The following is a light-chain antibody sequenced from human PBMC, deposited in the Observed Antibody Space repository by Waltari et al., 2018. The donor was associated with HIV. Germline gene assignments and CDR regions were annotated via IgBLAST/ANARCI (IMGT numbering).Light chain of an antibody. Sequence: QSALTQPPSASGSPGQSVTISCTGSSTDINDHNYVSWYQHHPGKAPQLMIFEVNTRPSGGPDRFFGSKSGNTASLTVSGLQSEDEADYYGSSYGAGNNLLFGGGTKLTVL. V-gene: IGLV2-8*01. J-gene: IGLJ2*01. CDR2: EVN. CDR3: SSYGAGNNLL. CDR1: STDINDHNY.